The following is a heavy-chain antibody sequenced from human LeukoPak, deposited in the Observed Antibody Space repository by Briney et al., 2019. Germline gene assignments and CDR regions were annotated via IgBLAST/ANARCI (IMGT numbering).Heavy chain of an antibody. Sequence: SETLSLTCTVSGGSISSYYWSWIRQPPRKGLEWIGYIYHSGTTNINPSLKSRVTMSKDTSKNQFSLRLRSVTAADTAVYFGARESRGRFDYWGQGALVTVSS. CDR1: GGSISSYY. CDR3: ARESRGRFDY. V-gene: IGHV4-59*01. J-gene: IGHJ4*02. CDR2: IYHSGTT.